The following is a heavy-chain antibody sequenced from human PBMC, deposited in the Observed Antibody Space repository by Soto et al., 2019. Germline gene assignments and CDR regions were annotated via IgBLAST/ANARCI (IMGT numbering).Heavy chain of an antibody. V-gene: IGHV3-48*01. CDR1: GFTFSSYN. D-gene: IGHD2-15*01. CDR2: ISSSSSTI. J-gene: IGHJ4*02. Sequence: SLRLSCAASGFTFSSYNMNWVRQAPGKGLEYVSYISSSSSTIYYADSVKGRFTISRDSATNSLYLQMNSLRAEDTAIYYCARTHRYCSGGSCFLLDYWGQGTLVTVSS. CDR3: ARTHRYCSGGSCFLLDY.